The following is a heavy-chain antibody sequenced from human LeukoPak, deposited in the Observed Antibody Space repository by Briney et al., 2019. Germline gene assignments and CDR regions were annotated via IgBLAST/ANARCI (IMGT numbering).Heavy chain of an antibody. CDR2: IYTSGST. CDR3: ARSAGGGSYYSFDP. V-gene: IGHV4-4*07. J-gene: IGHJ5*02. CDR1: GGSISSYY. D-gene: IGHD1-26*01. Sequence: SETLSLTCTVSGGSISSYYLNWIRQPAGKGLEWIGRIYTSGSTNYNPSLKSRVTMSVDTSKNQFSLKLSSVTAADTAVYYCARSAGGGSYYSFDPWGQGTLVTVSS.